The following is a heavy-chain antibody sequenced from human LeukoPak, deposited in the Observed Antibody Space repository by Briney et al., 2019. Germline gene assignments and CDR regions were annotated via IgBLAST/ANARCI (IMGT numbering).Heavy chain of an antibody. CDR1: GFTFSSYV. V-gene: IGHV3-30*03. Sequence: GGSLRLSCAASGFTFSSYVMHWVRQAPGKGLEWVAIISYDGSNEYYADSVRGRFTISRDNAKNSLYLQMNSLRAEDTAVYYCARALRYFDSIFDYWGQGTLVTVSS. D-gene: IGHD3-9*01. CDR2: ISYDGSNE. J-gene: IGHJ4*02. CDR3: ARALRYFDSIFDY.